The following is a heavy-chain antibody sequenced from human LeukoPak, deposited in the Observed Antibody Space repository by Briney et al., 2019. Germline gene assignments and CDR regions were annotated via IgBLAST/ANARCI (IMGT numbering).Heavy chain of an antibody. CDR2: MYYTGST. J-gene: IGHJ5*02. D-gene: IGHD3-16*01. V-gene: IGHV4-39*01. Sequence: LETLSLTCTVSGGSTASSSHYWGWIRQSPGKGLEWIAIMYYTGSTYYNPSLKSRVTISVDTSKNQFFLKLSSVTAADTAVYSCARHRPGERRFDPWGQGTLVTVSS. CDR1: GGSTASSSHY. CDR3: ARHRPGERRFDP.